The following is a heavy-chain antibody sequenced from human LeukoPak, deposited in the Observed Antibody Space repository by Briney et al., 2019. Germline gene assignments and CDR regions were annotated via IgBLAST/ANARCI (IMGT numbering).Heavy chain of an antibody. J-gene: IGHJ5*02. CDR2: VHSSGGVI. CDR3: AGSSHQRNWFDP. D-gene: IGHD1-26*01. Sequence: ASVKVSCKASGYTFTSDYMNWVRQAPGQGLEWMGIVHSSGGVIKYAQEFQDRLTVTRDTSTSAIYMELSSLRSEDTAVYYCAGSSHQRNWFDPWAREPWSPSPQ. CDR1: GYTFTSDY. V-gene: IGHV1-46*01.